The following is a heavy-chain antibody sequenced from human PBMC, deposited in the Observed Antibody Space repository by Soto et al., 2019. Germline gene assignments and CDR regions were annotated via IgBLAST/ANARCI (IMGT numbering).Heavy chain of an antibody. V-gene: IGHV3-30*18. D-gene: IGHD1-26*01. Sequence: LRLSCAASGFTFSSYGMHWVRQPPGKGLEWVAVISYDGSNKYYADSVKGRFTISRDNSKNTLYLQMNSLRAEDTAVYYCAKDIVGATPGLGYWGQGTLVTVSS. CDR1: GFTFSSYG. CDR2: ISYDGSNK. J-gene: IGHJ4*02. CDR3: AKDIVGATPGLGY.